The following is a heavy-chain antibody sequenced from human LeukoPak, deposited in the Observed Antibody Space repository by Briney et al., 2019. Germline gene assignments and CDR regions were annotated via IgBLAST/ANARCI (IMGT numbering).Heavy chain of an antibody. D-gene: IGHD3-10*01. CDR2: ISGSGGST. CDR3: AKWPYPRLAGSGTYYKGGYFDY. Sequence: HSGGSLRLSCAASGFTFSSYAMSWVRQTPGKGLEWVSAISGSGGSTYYADSVKGRFTISRDNSKNRLYLQMNSLRAEDMAVYYCAKWPYPRLAGSGTYYKGGYFDYWGQGTLVTVSS. J-gene: IGHJ4*02. V-gene: IGHV3-23*01. CDR1: GFTFSSYA.